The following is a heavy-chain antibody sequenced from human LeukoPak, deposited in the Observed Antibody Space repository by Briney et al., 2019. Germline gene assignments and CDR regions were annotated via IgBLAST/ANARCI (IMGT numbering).Heavy chain of an antibody. V-gene: IGHV1-24*01. CDR2: FDPEDGET. CDR3: ATAHIVATIGNWFDP. CDR1: GYTLTELS. Sequence: ASVKVSCKVSGYTLTELSMHWVRQAPGKGLEWMGGFDPEDGETIYAQKFQGRVTMTEDTSTDTAYVELSSLRSEDTAVYYCATAHIVATIGNWFDPWGQGTLVTVSS. J-gene: IGHJ5*02. D-gene: IGHD5-12*01.